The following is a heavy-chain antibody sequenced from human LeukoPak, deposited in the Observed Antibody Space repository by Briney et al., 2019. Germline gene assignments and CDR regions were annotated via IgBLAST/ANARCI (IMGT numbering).Heavy chain of an antibody. J-gene: IGHJ4*02. CDR3: AKTTTGYTSGRFPGWPVDY. D-gene: IGHD6-19*01. V-gene: IGHV3-23*01. Sequence: GGSLRLSCEASGLTFRASSVTWVRQAPGKGLEWVSGIFGSGGSTHYADSVKGRFTISRDNSKNTVYLQMNSLRAEDTAVYYCAKTTTGYTSGRFPGWPVDYWGQGTLVTVSS. CDR2: IFGSGGST. CDR1: GLTFRASS.